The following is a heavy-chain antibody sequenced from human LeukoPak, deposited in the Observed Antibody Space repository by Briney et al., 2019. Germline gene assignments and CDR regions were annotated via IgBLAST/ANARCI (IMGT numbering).Heavy chain of an antibody. D-gene: IGHD3-22*01. Sequence: PGGSLRLSCAASGFTFSSNYMSWVRQAPGKGLEWVSAISGSGGSTYYADSVKGRFTISRDNSKNTLYLQMNSLRAEDTAVYYCAKDPPYYYDSSGSFDYWGQGTLVTVSS. V-gene: IGHV3-23*01. J-gene: IGHJ4*02. CDR3: AKDPPYYYDSSGSFDY. CDR2: ISGSGGST. CDR1: GFTFSSNY.